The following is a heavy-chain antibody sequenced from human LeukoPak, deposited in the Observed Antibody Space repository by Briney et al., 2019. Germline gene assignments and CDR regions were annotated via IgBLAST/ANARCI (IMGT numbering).Heavy chain of an antibody. Sequence: GGSLRLSCAASGFTFSSYAISWVRQAPGKGLEWVSAISGSGGSTCYADSVKGRFTISRDNSKNTLYLQMNSLRAEDTAVYYCARATGYFDYWGQGTLVTVSS. CDR2: ISGSGGST. CDR3: ARATGYFDY. V-gene: IGHV3-23*01. D-gene: IGHD4-17*01. J-gene: IGHJ4*02. CDR1: GFTFSSYA.